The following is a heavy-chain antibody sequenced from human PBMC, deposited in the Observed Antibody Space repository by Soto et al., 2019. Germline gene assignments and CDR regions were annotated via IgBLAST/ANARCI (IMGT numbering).Heavy chain of an antibody. J-gene: IGHJ6*03. CDR2: INHSGST. V-gene: IGHV4-34*01. CDR3: ARGLPGIAAAGTNYYYYMDV. Sequence: SETLSLTCAVYGGSFSGYYWSWIRQPPGKGLEWIGEINHSGSTNYNPSLKSRVTISVDTSKNKFSLKLSSVTAADTAVYYCARGLPGIAAAGTNYYYYMDVWGKGTTVTVSS. CDR1: GGSFSGYY. D-gene: IGHD6-13*01.